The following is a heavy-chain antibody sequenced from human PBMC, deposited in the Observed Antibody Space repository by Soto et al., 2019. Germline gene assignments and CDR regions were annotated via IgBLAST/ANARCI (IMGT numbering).Heavy chain of an antibody. J-gene: IGHJ3*02. V-gene: IGHV3-30*18. CDR3: AKDCRGYSSGWDAFDI. CDR2: ISYDGSNK. CDR1: GFTFSSFG. D-gene: IGHD6-19*01. Sequence: GGSLRLSCAVSGFTFSSFGMNWVRQAPGKGLEWVAIISYDGSNKYYADSVKGRFTISRDNSKNTLYLRMNSLRAEDTAVYYCAKDCRGYSSGWDAFDIWGQGTMVTVSS.